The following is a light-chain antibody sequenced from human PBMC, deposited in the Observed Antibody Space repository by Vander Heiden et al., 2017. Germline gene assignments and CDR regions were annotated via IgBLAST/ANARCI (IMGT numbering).Light chain of an antibody. Sequence: SYELTQPPSVSVSPGQTASITCSGDKLGDKYACWYQQKPGQSPGRVNYQDSKRPSGIPERFSGSNSGNTATLTISGTQAMYEADYYCQAWDSSTGVFGGGTKLTV. V-gene: IGLV3-1*01. CDR3: QAWDSSTGV. CDR2: QDS. CDR1: KLGDKY. J-gene: IGLJ2*01.